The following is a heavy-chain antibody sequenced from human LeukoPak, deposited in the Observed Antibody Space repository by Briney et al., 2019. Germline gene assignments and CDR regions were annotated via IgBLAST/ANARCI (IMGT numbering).Heavy chain of an antibody. CDR1: GYTFTGYY. D-gene: IGHD4-17*01. Sequence: ASVKVSCKASGYTFTGYYMHWVRQAPGQGLEWMGWINPNSGGTNYAQKFQGRVTMTRDTSISTAYMELRSLRSDDTAVYYCARDLYGDEDAFDIWGQGTMVTVSS. CDR2: INPNSGGT. V-gene: IGHV1-2*02. J-gene: IGHJ3*02. CDR3: ARDLYGDEDAFDI.